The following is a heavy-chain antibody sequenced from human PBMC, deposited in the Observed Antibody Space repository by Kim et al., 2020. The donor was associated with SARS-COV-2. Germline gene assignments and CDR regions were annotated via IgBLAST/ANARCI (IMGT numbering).Heavy chain of an antibody. J-gene: IGHJ4*02. D-gene: IGHD6-13*01. CDR2: VSYEGTDK. CDR3: ARASSYSSSWYGIDF. Sequence: GGSLRLSCAASGFSFTSYAIHWVRQPPGKGLEWVAVVSYEGTDKDYADSVVGRFTISGDNSKNTVYLQMNSLRGEDTAMYFCARASSYSSSWYGIDFWGQGTLVTVSS. CDR1: GFSFTSYA. V-gene: IGHV3-30*04.